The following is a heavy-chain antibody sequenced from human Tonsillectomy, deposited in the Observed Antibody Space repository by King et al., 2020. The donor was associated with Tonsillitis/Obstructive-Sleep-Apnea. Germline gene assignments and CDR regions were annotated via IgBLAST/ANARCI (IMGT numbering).Heavy chain of an antibody. Sequence: VQLQESGPGLVKPSQTLSLTCTVSGGSISSGGYYWSWLRQHPGKGLEWIGYIYDSGSTYYNPSLKSRVTISVDTSKNQFSLKLSSMSAADTAVYYCASEVTTGAFDYWGQGTLVTVSS. D-gene: IGHD4-17*01. CDR1: GGSISSGGYY. J-gene: IGHJ4*02. V-gene: IGHV4-31*03. CDR3: ASEVTTGAFDY. CDR2: IYDSGST.